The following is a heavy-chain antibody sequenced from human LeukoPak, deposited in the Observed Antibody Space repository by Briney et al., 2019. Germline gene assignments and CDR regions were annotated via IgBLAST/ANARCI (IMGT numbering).Heavy chain of an antibody. D-gene: IGHD7-27*01. CDR3: ARDLNGEFDY. CDR2: INAGNGNT. Sequence: ASVKVSCKASGGTFSSYAISWVRQAPGQRLEWMGWINAGNGNTKYSQKFQGRVTITRDTSASTAYMELSSLRSEDTAVYYCARDLNGEFDYWGQGTLVTVSS. CDR1: GGTFSSYA. V-gene: IGHV1-3*01. J-gene: IGHJ4*02.